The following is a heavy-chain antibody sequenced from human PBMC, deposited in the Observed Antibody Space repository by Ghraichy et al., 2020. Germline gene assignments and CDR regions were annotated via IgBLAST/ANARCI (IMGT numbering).Heavy chain of an antibody. V-gene: IGHV4-30-2*01. CDR1: GGSISSGGYS. Sequence: SQTLSLTCAVSGGSISSGGYSWSWIRQPPGKGLEWIGYIYHSGSTYYNPSLKSRVTISVDRSKNQFSLKLSSVTAADTAVYYCARGDLVIAFDIWGQGTMVTVSS. D-gene: IGHD3-22*01. CDR2: IYHSGST. CDR3: ARGDLVIAFDI. J-gene: IGHJ3*02.